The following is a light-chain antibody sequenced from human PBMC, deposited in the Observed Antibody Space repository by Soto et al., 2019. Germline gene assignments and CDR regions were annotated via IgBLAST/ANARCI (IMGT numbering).Light chain of an antibody. V-gene: IGLV2-14*01. Sequence: QSVLTQPASVSGSPGPSITISCSGTSEDVGGYNYVSWYQHHPGKAPKLMIYEVTNRPSGLSNRFSGSKSGSTASLTISGLQAEDEADYYCSSYTSSNTLVFRTGTKVTVL. CDR1: SEDVGGYNY. CDR2: EVT. CDR3: SSYTSSNTLV. J-gene: IGLJ1*01.